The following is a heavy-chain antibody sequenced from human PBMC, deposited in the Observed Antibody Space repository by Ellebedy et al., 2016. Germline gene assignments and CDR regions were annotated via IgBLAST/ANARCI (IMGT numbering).Heavy chain of an antibody. V-gene: IGHV1-8*02. Sequence: ASVKVSCKASGYTFTSYYMHWVRQATGQGLEWMGWMNPNSGNTGYAQKFQGRVTMTRNTSISTAYMELSSLRSEDTAVYYCARGQWELAGNDFDYWGQGTLVTVSS. CDR2: MNPNSGNT. CDR3: ARGQWELAGNDFDY. D-gene: IGHD1-26*01. J-gene: IGHJ4*02. CDR1: GYTFTSYY.